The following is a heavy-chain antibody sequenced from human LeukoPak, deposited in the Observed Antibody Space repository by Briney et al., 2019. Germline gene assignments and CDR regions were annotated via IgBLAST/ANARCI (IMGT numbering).Heavy chain of an antibody. Sequence: SETLSLTCTVSGGSISTNSNFFWGWIRQPPGKGLDWIGIIYYSGTTYYNPSLKSRVTIFVDTSKNLFSLGLTSVTAADTAVYYCARHRRVTNWYVDFWGQGTLVTVSS. CDR2: IYYSGTT. CDR1: GGSISTNSNFF. D-gene: IGHD1-1*01. CDR3: ARHRRVTNWYVDF. V-gene: IGHV4-39*01. J-gene: IGHJ4*02.